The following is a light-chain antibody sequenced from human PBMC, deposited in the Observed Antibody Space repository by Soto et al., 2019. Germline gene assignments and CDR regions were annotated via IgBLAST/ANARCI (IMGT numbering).Light chain of an antibody. V-gene: IGKV1-5*03. CDR3: QQYNSYPWT. CDR1: QSISGL. J-gene: IGKJ1*01. CDR2: KAS. Sequence: IQMTQSPSTLSAYVGDRVTITCRASQSISGLLAWYQQKPGKAPKLLIYKASGLESGVPSRFSGSGSGTEFTLTISSLQPDDFATYYCQQYNSYPWTFGQGTKVDIK.